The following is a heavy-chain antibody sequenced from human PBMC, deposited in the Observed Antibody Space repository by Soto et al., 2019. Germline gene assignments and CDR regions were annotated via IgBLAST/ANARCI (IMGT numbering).Heavy chain of an antibody. J-gene: IGHJ3*02. Sequence: PSETLSLTCTVSGGSISSYYWSWIRQPPGKGLEWIGYIYYSGSTNYNPSLKSRVTISVDTSKNQFSLKLSSVTAADTAVYYCARERRVTTITPPSAFDIWGQGTMVTVSS. V-gene: IGHV4-59*01. CDR3: ARERRVTTITPPSAFDI. CDR1: GGSISSYY. CDR2: IYYSGST. D-gene: IGHD4-4*01.